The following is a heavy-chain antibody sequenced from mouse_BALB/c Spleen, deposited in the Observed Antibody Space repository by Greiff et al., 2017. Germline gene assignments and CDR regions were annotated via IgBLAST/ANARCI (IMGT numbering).Heavy chain of an antibody. CDR2: FHPYNDDT. CDR3: ANYYGSSVRYYFDY. CDR1: GYTFTTYP. J-gene: IGHJ2*01. D-gene: IGHD1-1*01. Sequence: VQLQQSGAELVKPGASVKMSCKAFGYTFTTYPIEWMKQNHGKSLEWIGNFHPYNDDTKYNEKFKGKAKLTVDKSSSTAHMELRSLTSEDSAVYYCANYYGSSVRYYFDYWGQGTTLTVSS. V-gene: IGHV1-47*01.